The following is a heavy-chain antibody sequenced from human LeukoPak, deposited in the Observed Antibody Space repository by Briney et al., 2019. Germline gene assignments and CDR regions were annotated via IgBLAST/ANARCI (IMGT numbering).Heavy chain of an antibody. CDR2: FHSSGTS. CDR1: GGSISSGGYY. CDR3: TRGAGWLIDY. D-gene: IGHD3-16*01. Sequence: SETLSLTCTVSGGSISSGGYYWSWIRQPPGRGLEWIGYFHSSGTSTYNPSLKSRVTISADTSKNQFSLKLNSLTTADTAVYYCTRGAGWLIDYWGQGILVTVSS. V-gene: IGHV4-61*08. J-gene: IGHJ4*02.